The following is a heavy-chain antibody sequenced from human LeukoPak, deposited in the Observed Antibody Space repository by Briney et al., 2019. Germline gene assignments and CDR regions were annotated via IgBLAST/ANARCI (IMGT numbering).Heavy chain of an antibody. CDR2: ISGSSSYI. CDR1: GFTFSSYS. D-gene: IGHD5-24*01. J-gene: IGHJ3*02. Sequence: GGSLRLSCAAPGFTFSSYSMNWVRQAPGKGLEWVSSISGSSSYIYYADSVKGRFTISRDNAKNSLYLQMNSLRAEDTAVYYCARANPRDGYNYDAFDIWSQGTMVTVSS. V-gene: IGHV3-21*01. CDR3: ARANPRDGYNYDAFDI.